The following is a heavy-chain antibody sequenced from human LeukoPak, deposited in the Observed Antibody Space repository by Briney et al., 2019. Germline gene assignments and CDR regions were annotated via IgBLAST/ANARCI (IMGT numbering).Heavy chain of an antibody. D-gene: IGHD6-6*01. J-gene: IGHJ6*03. V-gene: IGHV4-4*09. CDR3: ARRRAARPKNYYYFYMDV. CDR2: IYTSGST. CDR1: GGSISSYY. Sequence: SETLSLTCTVSGGSISSYYWSWIRQPPGKGLEWIGYIYTSGSTNYNPSLKSRVTISVDTSKNQFSLKLSSVTAADTAVYYCARRRAARPKNYYYFYMDVWGKGTTVTVSS.